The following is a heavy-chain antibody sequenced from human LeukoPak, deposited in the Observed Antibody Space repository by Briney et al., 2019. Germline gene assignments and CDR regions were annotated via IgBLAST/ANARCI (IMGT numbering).Heavy chain of an antibody. CDR3: ARVRYYDSSGHYYVYFDY. D-gene: IGHD3-22*01. V-gene: IGHV4-59*11. CDR1: GGSISSHY. J-gene: IGHJ4*02. Sequence: SETLSLTCTVSGGSISSHYWSWIRQPPGKGLEWIGFINYIGSTNYNPSLKSRVTISVDTSKNQFSLKLGSVTAADTAVYYCARVRYYDSSGHYYVYFDYWGQGTLVTVSS. CDR2: INYIGST.